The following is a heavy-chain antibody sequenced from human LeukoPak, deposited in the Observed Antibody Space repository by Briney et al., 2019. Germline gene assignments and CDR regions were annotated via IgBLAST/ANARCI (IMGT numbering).Heavy chain of an antibody. Sequence: ASVKVSCKASGYTFTGYYMHWVRQAPGQGLEWMGWIDPNSGGTNYAQKFQGRVTMTRDTSISTAYMELSRLRSDDTAVYYCARDDQQWLVRWFDPWGQGTLVTVSS. CDR3: ARDDQQWLVRWFDP. CDR1: GYTFTGYY. CDR2: IDPNSGGT. D-gene: IGHD6-19*01. V-gene: IGHV1-2*02. J-gene: IGHJ5*02.